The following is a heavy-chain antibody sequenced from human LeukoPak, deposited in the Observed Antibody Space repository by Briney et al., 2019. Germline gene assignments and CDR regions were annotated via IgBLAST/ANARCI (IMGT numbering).Heavy chain of an antibody. CDR1: GFTFSSYA. V-gene: IGHV3-23*01. Sequence: QPGGSLRLSCAASGFTFSSYAMSWVRQAPGKGLEWVSAISGSGGSTYYADSAKGRFTISRDNSKNTLYLQMNSLRAEDTAVYYCAKTMYYYDSSGYYYFQHWGQGTLVTVSS. D-gene: IGHD3-22*01. J-gene: IGHJ1*01. CDR3: AKTMYYYDSSGYYYFQH. CDR2: ISGSGGST.